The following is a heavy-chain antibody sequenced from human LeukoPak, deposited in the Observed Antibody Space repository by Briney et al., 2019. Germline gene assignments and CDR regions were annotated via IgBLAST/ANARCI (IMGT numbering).Heavy chain of an antibody. CDR1: GVTFSSYG. Sequence: PGRSLRLSCAASGVTFSSYGMHWVRQAPGKGLEWVAVISYDGSNKYYADSVKGRFTISRDNSKNTLYLQMNSLRAEDTAVYYCAKDGWLAAEYYFDYWGQGTLVTVSS. V-gene: IGHV3-30*18. J-gene: IGHJ4*02. D-gene: IGHD6-19*01. CDR2: ISYDGSNK. CDR3: AKDGWLAAEYYFDY.